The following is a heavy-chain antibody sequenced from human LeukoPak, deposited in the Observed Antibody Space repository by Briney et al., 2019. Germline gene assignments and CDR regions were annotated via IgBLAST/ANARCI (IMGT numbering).Heavy chain of an antibody. CDR3: ARLDYGDYRGAFDI. V-gene: IGHV3-48*03. D-gene: IGHD4-17*01. CDR2: ISSSGSTI. J-gene: IGHJ3*02. CDR1: GFTFSSYE. Sequence: GGSLRLSCAASGFTFSSYEMNWVRQAPGKGLEWVSYISSSGSTIYYAGSVKGRFTISRDNAKNSLYLQMNSLRAEDTAVYYCARLDYGDYRGAFDIWGQGTMVTVSS.